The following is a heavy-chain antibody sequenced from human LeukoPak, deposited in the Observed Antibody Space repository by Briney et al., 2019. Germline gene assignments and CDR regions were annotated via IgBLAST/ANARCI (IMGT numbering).Heavy chain of an antibody. V-gene: IGHV3-33*01. CDR2: IWYDGSNK. CDR3: ARGRYEIDY. J-gene: IGHJ4*02. Sequence: GGSLRLSCAASGFTISSYGMHWVRQAPGKGLEWVAVIWYDGSNKYYTNSVKGRITISRDNSKNTLYLQMNSLRAEDTAVYYCARGRYEIDYWGQGTLVTVSS. D-gene: IGHD1-1*01. CDR1: GFTISSYG.